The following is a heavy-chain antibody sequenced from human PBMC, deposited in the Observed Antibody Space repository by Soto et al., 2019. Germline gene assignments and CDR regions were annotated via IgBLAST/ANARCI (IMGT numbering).Heavy chain of an antibody. Sequence: QVQLVESGGGVVQPGRSLRLSCAASGFTFSSYAMHWVRQAPGKGLEWVAVISYDGSNKYYADSVKGRFTISRDNSKNTLYLQLNSLRAEDTAVYYCARDQRRLSAFRHDAFDIWGQGTMVTVSS. V-gene: IGHV3-30-3*01. D-gene: IGHD2-21*02. CDR2: ISYDGSNK. J-gene: IGHJ3*02. CDR3: ARDQRRLSAFRHDAFDI. CDR1: GFTFSSYA.